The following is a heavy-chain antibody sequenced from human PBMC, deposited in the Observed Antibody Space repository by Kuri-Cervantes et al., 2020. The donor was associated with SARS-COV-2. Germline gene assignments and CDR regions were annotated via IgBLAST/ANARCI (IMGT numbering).Heavy chain of an antibody. CDR1: GYTFTGYY. Sequence: ASVKVSCKASGYTFTGYYMHWVRQVPGQGLEWMGWTNPNSGGTNYAQKFQGWVTMTRDTSISTAYMELSRLRSDDTAVYYCARGLERWLPHPDYYYYGMDVWGQGTTVTVSS. J-gene: IGHJ6*02. CDR3: ARGLERWLPHPDYYYYGMDV. CDR2: TNPNSGGT. V-gene: IGHV1-2*04. D-gene: IGHD5-24*01.